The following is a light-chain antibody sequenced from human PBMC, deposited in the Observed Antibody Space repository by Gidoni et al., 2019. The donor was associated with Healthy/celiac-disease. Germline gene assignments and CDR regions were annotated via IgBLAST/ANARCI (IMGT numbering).Light chain of an antibody. CDR1: SGSITSNY. J-gene: IGLJ3*02. Sequence: NFMLTQPHSVSESPGKTVTISCTRSSGSITSNYVQWYQQRPGSSPHTVIYEDNQRPSCVPDRFSGSIDSSSNSASLTISGLKTEDEADYYCQSYDSSNWVFGGGTKLTV. CDR2: EDN. V-gene: IGLV6-57*01. CDR3: QSYDSSNWV.